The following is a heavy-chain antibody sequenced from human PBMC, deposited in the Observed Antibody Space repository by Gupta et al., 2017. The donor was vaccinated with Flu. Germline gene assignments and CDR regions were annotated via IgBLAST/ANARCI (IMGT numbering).Heavy chain of an antibody. J-gene: IGHJ3*02. CDR2: IYSGGST. CDR1: GFTVSRNY. V-gene: IGHV3-66*02. CDR3: ARDPRRALYAFDI. Sequence: EVQLVESGGGLVQPGGSLRLSCAASGFTVSRNYRSWVRQAPGKGLEWVSVIYSGGSTYYADSVKGRFTISRDNSKNTLYLQMNSLRAEDTAVYYCARDPRRALYAFDIWGQGTMVTVSS.